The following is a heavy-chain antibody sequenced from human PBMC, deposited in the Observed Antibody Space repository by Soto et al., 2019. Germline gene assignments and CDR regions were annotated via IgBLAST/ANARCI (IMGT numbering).Heavy chain of an antibody. J-gene: IGHJ6*02. CDR1: GFTFSSYA. CDR3: ARVSSYSSGWYGGTRANGMDV. CDR2: ISYDGSNK. D-gene: IGHD6-19*01. Sequence: GGSLRLSCAASGFTFSSYAMHWVRQAPGKGLEWVAVISYDGSNKYYADSVKGRFTISRDNSKNTLYLQMNSLRAEDTAVYYCARVSSYSSGWYGGTRANGMDVWGQGTTVTVS. V-gene: IGHV3-30-3*01.